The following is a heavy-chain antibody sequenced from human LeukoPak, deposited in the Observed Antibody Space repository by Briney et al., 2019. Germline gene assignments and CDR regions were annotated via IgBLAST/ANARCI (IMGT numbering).Heavy chain of an antibody. V-gene: IGHV1-2*02. J-gene: IGHJ4*02. Sequence: ASVKVSCKTSGYMFTDYYMHWVRQAPGQGLEWMGWINPNSGGTNSAQRFQGRVTMTRDTSISTAYVELSRLRSDDTAVYYCARGTGEGYTYGRYYFDYWGQGTLVTVSS. CDR3: ARGTGEGYTYGRYYFDY. CDR1: GYMFTDYY. D-gene: IGHD5-18*01. CDR2: INPNSGGT.